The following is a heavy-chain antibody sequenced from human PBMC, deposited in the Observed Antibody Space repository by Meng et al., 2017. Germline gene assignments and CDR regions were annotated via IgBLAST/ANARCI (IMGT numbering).Heavy chain of an antibody. D-gene: IGHD6-19*01. CDR2: ISYDGSNK. CDR1: GFTFRSYA. J-gene: IGHJ4*02. CDR3: ARGRAALQWLAD. Sequence: VQLEWSVGGVVQPGRSLRLSCAASGFTFRSYAMHWVRQAPGKGLEWVAVISYDGSNKYYADSVKGRFTISRDNSKNTLYLQMNSLRAEDTAVYYRARGRAALQWLADWGQGTLVTVSS. V-gene: IGHV3-30*01.